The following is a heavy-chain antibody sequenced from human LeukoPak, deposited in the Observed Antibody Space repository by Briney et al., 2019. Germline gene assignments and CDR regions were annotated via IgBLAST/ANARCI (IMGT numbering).Heavy chain of an antibody. J-gene: IGHJ4*02. V-gene: IGHV1-58*01. CDR2: IVVGSGNT. D-gene: IGHD1-26*01. Sequence: ALKVSCRASGVTFTSSAVQWVRHARGQRLEWIGWIVVGSGNTNYAQKFQERVTITRDMSTSTAYMELSSLRSEDTAVYYCAAEWELRFDYWGQGTLVTVSS. CDR3: AAEWELRFDY. CDR1: GVTFTSSA.